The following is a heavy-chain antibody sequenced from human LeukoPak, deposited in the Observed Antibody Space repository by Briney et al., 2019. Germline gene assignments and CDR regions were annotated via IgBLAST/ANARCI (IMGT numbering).Heavy chain of an antibody. D-gene: IGHD2-21*02. CDR3: AKEALDCGGHCGLFEN. Sequence: GGSLRLSCTASGFTFSTYAMSWVRQAPGKGLEWVSAASGRGDTKYYADSVKGRFTVSRDVSKNTLYLQMHSLGAEDTAVYYCAKEALDCGGHCGLFENWGQGTLVTVAS. CDR1: GFTFSTYA. J-gene: IGHJ4*02. CDR2: ASGRGDTK. V-gene: IGHV3-23*01.